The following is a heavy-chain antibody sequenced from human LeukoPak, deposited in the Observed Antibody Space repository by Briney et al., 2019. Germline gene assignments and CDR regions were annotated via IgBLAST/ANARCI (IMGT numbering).Heavy chain of an antibody. CDR1: GGSISSYY. D-gene: IGHD6-13*01. J-gene: IGHJ4*02. CDR3: ARDVNGYSSTWYDY. Sequence: SETLSLTCTVSGGSISSYYWSWIRQPPGKGLEWIGYIYYSGSTNYNPSLKSRVTISVETSKNQFSRKLSSVPAADTAVYYCARDVNGYSSTWYDYWGQGTLVTVSS. CDR2: IYYSGST. V-gene: IGHV4-59*01.